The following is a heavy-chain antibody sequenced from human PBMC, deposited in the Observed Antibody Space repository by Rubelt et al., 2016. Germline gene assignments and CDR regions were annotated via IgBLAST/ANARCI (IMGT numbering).Heavy chain of an antibody. Sequence: QLQLQESGSGLVKPSQTLSLTCAVSGGSISSGGYSWSWIRQPPGKGLEWIGYIYHSGSTYYNPSPKGRVTISVDRSKNQFSLKLSAVTAADTAVYYCARVTWGYSGYDSGGILDYWGQGTLVTVSS. D-gene: IGHD5-12*01. J-gene: IGHJ4*02. CDR3: ARVTWGYSGYDSGGILDY. CDR1: GGSISSGGYS. CDR2: IYHSGST. V-gene: IGHV4-30-2*01.